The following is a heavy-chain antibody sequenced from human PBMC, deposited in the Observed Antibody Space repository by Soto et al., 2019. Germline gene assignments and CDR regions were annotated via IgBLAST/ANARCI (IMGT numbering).Heavy chain of an antibody. CDR2: IYYSGST. D-gene: IGHD3-16*02. J-gene: IGHJ3*02. V-gene: IGHV4-61*08. CDR3: ARDLGDDYVWGSYRYTDHDAFDI. CDR1: GGSISSGGYY. Sequence: SETLSLTCSVSGGSISSGGYYWSGIRQHPGKGLEWIGYIYYSGSTNYNPSLKSRVTISVDTSKNQFSLKLSSVTAADTAVYYCARDLGDDYVWGSYRYTDHDAFDIWGQGTMVTVSS.